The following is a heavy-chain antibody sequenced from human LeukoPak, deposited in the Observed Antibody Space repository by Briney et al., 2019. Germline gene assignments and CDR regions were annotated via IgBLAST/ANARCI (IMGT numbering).Heavy chain of an antibody. Sequence: GGSLRLSCAASGFTLSSYTMNSVRQAPEKGLEWVSSISSSSTYIYYADSVKGRFTISGDNAKNSLYLQMNSLRAEDTAVYYCARVRSTYYDSSGYPDYWGQGTLVTVSS. D-gene: IGHD3-22*01. V-gene: IGHV3-21*01. CDR1: GFTLSSYT. J-gene: IGHJ4*02. CDR2: ISSSSTYI. CDR3: ARVRSTYYDSSGYPDY.